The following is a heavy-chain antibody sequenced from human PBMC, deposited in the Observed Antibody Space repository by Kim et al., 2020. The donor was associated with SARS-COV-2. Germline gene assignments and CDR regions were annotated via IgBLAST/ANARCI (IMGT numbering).Heavy chain of an antibody. CDR1: GGSISSSSYY. V-gene: IGHV4-39*01. CDR2: IYYSGST. Sequence: SETLSLTCTVSGGSISSSSYYWGWIRQPPGKGLEWIGSIYYSGSTYYNPSLKSRVTISVDTSKNQFSLKLSSVTAADTAVYYCARHDPITMVRGGGVFDIWGQGTMVTVSS. CDR3: ARHDPITMVRGGGVFDI. D-gene: IGHD3-10*01. J-gene: IGHJ3*02.